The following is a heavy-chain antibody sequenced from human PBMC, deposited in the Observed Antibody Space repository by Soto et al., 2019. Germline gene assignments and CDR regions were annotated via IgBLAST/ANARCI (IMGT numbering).Heavy chain of an antibody. V-gene: IGHV1-69*13. CDR2: IIPIFGTA. J-gene: IGHJ4*02. D-gene: IGHD5-18*01. CDR3: ASMGRYTAMATPTFDY. CDR1: GGTFSSYA. Sequence: SVKVSCKASGGTFSSYAISWVRQAPGQGLEWMGGIIPIFGTANYAQKFQGRVTITADESTSTAYMELSSLRSEDTAVYYCASMGRYTAMATPTFDYWGQGTLVTVPQ.